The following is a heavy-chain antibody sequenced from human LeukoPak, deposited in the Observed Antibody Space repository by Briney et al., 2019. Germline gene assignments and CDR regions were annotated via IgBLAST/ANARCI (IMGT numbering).Heavy chain of an antibody. Sequence: PGGSLRLSCAASGFTFSDYYMSWIRQAPGKGLEWVSYISSSGSTIYYADSVKGRFTISRDNSKNTLYLQMNSLRAEDTAVYYCAKDLSGGNGLNWFDPWGQGTLVTVSS. J-gene: IGHJ5*02. D-gene: IGHD4-23*01. CDR2: ISSSGSTI. V-gene: IGHV3-11*01. CDR1: GFTFSDYY. CDR3: AKDLSGGNGLNWFDP.